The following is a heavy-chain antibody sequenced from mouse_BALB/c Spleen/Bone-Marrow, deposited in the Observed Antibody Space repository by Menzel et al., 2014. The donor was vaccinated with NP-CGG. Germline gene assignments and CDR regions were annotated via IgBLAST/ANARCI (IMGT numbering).Heavy chain of an antibody. CDR1: GFTFSDAW. CDR2: IRSKDNNHAT. V-gene: IGHV6-6*01. CDR3: TRDGLQAMDY. D-gene: IGHD2-4*01. J-gene: IGHJ4*01. Sequence: EVMLVESGGGLVQPGGSMKLSCAASGFTFSDAWMDWVRQSPEKGLEWVAEIRSKDNNHATFYAESVKGRFTISRDDSKSSVYLQMNSLRAEDTGIYYCTRDGLQAMDYWGQGTSVTVSS.